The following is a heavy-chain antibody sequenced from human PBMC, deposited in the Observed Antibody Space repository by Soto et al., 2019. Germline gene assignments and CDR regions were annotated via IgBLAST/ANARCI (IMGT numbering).Heavy chain of an antibody. Sequence: ASVKVSCKASGYTFTSYDINWVRQATGQGLEWMGWMNPNSGNTGYAQKFQGRVTMTRNTSISTAYMELSSLRSEDTSVYYCASSILTGYSYGMDVWGQGTTVTVSS. J-gene: IGHJ6*02. D-gene: IGHD3-9*01. CDR1: GYTFTSYD. CDR3: ASSILTGYSYGMDV. V-gene: IGHV1-8*01. CDR2: MNPNSGNT.